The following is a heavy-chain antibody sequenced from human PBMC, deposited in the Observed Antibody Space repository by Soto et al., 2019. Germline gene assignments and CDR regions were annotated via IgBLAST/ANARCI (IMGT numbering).Heavy chain of an antibody. CDR3: ARIKHYYDSSGYYTPTFDY. CDR1: GYTFTSYY. CDR2: INPSGGST. J-gene: IGHJ4*02. Sequence: ASVKVSCKASGYTFTSYYMHWVRQAPGQGLEWMGIINPSGGSTSYAQKFQGRVTMTRDTSTSTVYMELSSLRSEDTAVYYCARIKHYYDSSGYYTPTFDYWGQGTLVTVSS. D-gene: IGHD3-22*01. V-gene: IGHV1-46*01.